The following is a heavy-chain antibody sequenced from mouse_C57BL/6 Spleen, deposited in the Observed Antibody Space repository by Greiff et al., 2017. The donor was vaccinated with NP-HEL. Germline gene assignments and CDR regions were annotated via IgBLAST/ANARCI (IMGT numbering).Heavy chain of an antibody. CDR3: ARGTRRYFDY. J-gene: IGHJ2*01. CDR2: IDPSDSYT. D-gene: IGHD3-3*01. Sequence: QVQLQQPGAELVRPGTSVKLSCKASGYTFTSYWMHWVKQRPGQGLEWIGVIDPSDSYTNYNQKFKGKATLTVDTSSSTAYMQLSSLTSEDSAVYYCARGTRRYFDYWGQGTTLTVSS. CDR1: GYTFTSYW. V-gene: IGHV1-59*01.